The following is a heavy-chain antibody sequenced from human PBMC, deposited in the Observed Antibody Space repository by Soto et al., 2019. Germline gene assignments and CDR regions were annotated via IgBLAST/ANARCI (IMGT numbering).Heavy chain of an antibody. D-gene: IGHD6-13*01. Sequence: QVQLVQSGAEVKKPGSSVKVSCKASGGTFSSYAISWVRQAPGQGLEWMGGIIPIFGTANYAQKFQGRVTMSAGESTSTAYMELSSLRSEDTAVYYCARGPLGGSSWAYYYYHVMDVWGQGPTVTVSS. CDR3: ARGPLGGSSWAYYYYHVMDV. J-gene: IGHJ6*02. CDR2: IIPIFGTA. CDR1: GGTFSSYA. V-gene: IGHV1-69*01.